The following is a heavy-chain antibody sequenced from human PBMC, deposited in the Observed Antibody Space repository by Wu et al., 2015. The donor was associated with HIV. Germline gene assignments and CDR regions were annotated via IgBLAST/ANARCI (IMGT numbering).Heavy chain of an antibody. Sequence: QVHLVQSGIEVKKPGSSVTVSCKVVGGTFSEYGFSGYGINWVRQAPGQGLEWVGGIIPLFGITNYTQRFQGRVTITTDESATTAYMELTSLRSEDSAIYYCARVRHKQSLATGLRGALDVWGQGTMVTVSS. V-gene: IGHV1-69*05. CDR2: IIPLFGIT. J-gene: IGHJ3*01. CDR1: GGTFSEYGFSGYG. D-gene: IGHD1-26*01. CDR3: ARVRHKQSLATGLRGALDV.